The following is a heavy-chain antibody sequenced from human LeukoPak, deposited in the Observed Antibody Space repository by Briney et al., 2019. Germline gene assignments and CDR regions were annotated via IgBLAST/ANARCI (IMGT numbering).Heavy chain of an antibody. D-gene: IGHD3-3*01. J-gene: IGHJ4*02. CDR2: IYSGGST. Sequence: GGSLRLSCAASGFTVSSNYMSWVRQAPGKGLEWVSVIYSGGSTYYADSVKGRFTISRDNSKNTLYLQMNSLRAEDTAVYYCTRDKYDFCSGLTRDDWGQGTLVTVSS. CDR3: TRDKYDFCSGLTRDD. CDR1: GFTVSSNY. V-gene: IGHV3-53*01.